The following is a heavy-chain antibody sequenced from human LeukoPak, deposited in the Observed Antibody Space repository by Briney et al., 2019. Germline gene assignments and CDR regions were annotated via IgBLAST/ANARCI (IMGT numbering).Heavy chain of an antibody. Sequence: RGSLRLSCTASGFAFSVYAMSWLGQPPAKGLAWVSTFNANSGTTSYAASVRGRFTISRDNSRNTLYLQLNTLRADDTATYYCAKPISGGLAVTADWFHPWGQGTLVVVSS. J-gene: IGHJ5*01. CDR1: GFAFSVYA. CDR2: FNANSGTT. V-gene: IGHV3-23*01. D-gene: IGHD6-19*01. CDR3: AKPISGGLAVTADWFHP.